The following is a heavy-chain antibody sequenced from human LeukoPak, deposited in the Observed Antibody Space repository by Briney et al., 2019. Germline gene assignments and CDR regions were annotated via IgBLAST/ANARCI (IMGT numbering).Heavy chain of an antibody. V-gene: IGHV3-48*02. CDR2: ISSFSSTT. CDR1: GFTFSTYS. CDR3: ARGSYGAVDY. Sequence: PGGSLRPSCAASGFTFSTYSINWVRQAPGKGLEWVSYISSFSSTTYYADSVKGRFTISRDNAKNSLYLQMNSLRDEDTAVYYCARGSYGAVDYWGQGTLVTISS. J-gene: IGHJ4*02. D-gene: IGHD4/OR15-4a*01.